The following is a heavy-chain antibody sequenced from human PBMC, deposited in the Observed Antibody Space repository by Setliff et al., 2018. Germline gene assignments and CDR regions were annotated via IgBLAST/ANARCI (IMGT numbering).Heavy chain of an antibody. CDR1: GFTFSINS. CDR2: ISATGGAT. D-gene: IGHD3-3*01. V-gene: IGHV3-23*01. J-gene: IGHJ4*02. CDR3: AKDLASWSPDR. Sequence: GASVKVSCAASGFTFSINSMSWVRQAPGKGLEWVALISATGGATYYADSVKGRFTIFRDNSKNSLYLQMNDLRAEDTAVYYCAKDLASWSPDRWGLGTLVTVSS.